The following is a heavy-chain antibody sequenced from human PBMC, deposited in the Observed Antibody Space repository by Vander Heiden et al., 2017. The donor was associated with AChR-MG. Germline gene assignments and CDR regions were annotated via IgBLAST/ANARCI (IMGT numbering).Heavy chain of an antibody. J-gene: IGHJ5*02. Sequence: QVQLQESGPGLVKPSETLSPTCAVSGYSISSGYYWGWIRQPPGKGLEWIGSIYHSGSTYYSPSPKSRVTISVDTSKNQFSLKLSSVTAADTAVYYCARDGLGPWGQGTLVTVSS. CDR1: GYSISSGYY. V-gene: IGHV4-38-2*02. D-gene: IGHD3-22*01. CDR3: ARDGLGP. CDR2: IYHSGST.